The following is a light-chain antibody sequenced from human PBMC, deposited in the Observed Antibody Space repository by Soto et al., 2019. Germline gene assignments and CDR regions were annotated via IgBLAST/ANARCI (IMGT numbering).Light chain of an antibody. CDR2: DVS. J-gene: IGLJ3*02. CDR1: SSDVGGYNY. Sequence: QSALTQPASVSGSPGQSITISCTGTSSDVGGYNYVSWYQQHPGKAPKLMISDVSSRPSGVSDRFSGSKSGNTASLTISGLQAEDEAYYYCISYTTSSTWVFGGGTKLTVL. CDR3: ISYTTSSTWV. V-gene: IGLV2-14*01.